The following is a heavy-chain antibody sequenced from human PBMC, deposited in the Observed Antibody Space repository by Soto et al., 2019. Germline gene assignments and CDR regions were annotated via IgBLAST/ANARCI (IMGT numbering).Heavy chain of an antibody. J-gene: IGHJ6*02. CDR2: IYYSGST. CDR1: GGSVSSGSYY. CDR3: AKAKPPPYYYGMDV. Sequence: LSLTCTVSGGSVSSGSYYWSWIRQPPGKGLEWIGYIYYSGSTNYNPSLKSRVTISVDTSKNQFSLKLSSVTAADTAVYYCAKAKPPPYYYGMDVWGQGTTVTVSS. V-gene: IGHV4-61*01.